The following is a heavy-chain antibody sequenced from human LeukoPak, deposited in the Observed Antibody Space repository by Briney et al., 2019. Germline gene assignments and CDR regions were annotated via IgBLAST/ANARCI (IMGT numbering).Heavy chain of an antibody. J-gene: IGHJ5*01. CDR2: ISSSSSYI. V-gene: IGHV3-21*01. CDR3: ASQYSSGWYDF. D-gene: IGHD6-19*01. CDR1: GFTFSSYA. Sequence: PGGSLRLSCAASGFTFSSYAMSWVRQAPGKGLEWVSSISSSSSYIYYADSVKGRFTISRDNAKNSLYLQMNSLRAEDTAVYYCASQYSSGWYDFWGQGTLVTVSS.